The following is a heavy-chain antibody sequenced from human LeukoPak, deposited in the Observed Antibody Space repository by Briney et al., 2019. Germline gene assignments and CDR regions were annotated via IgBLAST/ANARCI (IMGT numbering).Heavy chain of an antibody. CDR2: ISYSGST. J-gene: IGHJ4*02. Sequence: SATLSLTCTVSGGSISGYYWSWIRQPPGKGLEWIGYISYSGSTHYNPSLESRVTLSVDTSRNQLSLRLGSVTAADTAVYYCARARQGSIYYFDFWGQGTLVTVSS. D-gene: IGHD3-3*02. CDR1: GGSISGYY. CDR3: ARARQGSIYYFDF. V-gene: IGHV4-59*01.